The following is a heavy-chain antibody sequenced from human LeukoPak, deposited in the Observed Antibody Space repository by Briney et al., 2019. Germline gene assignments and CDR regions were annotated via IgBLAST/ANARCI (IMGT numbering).Heavy chain of an antibody. Sequence: ASVKVSCKTSGYNFITHSISWVRQAPGQGLEWMGWISAYNGNTNYAQKLQGRVTMTTDTSTSTAYMELRSLRSDDTAVYYCARYYDFWSGYYMDVWGKGTTVTVSS. D-gene: IGHD3-3*01. V-gene: IGHV1-18*01. CDR2: ISAYNGNT. CDR3: ARYYDFWSGYYMDV. CDR1: GYNFITHS. J-gene: IGHJ6*03.